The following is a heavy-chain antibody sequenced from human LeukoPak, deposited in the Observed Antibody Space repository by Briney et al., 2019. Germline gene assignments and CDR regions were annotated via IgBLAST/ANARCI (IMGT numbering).Heavy chain of an antibody. V-gene: IGHV4-34*01. D-gene: IGHD3-9*01. J-gene: IGHJ4*02. CDR3: ARLSIGLRYFDWSI. Sequence: SETLSLTCAVYGGSFSGYYWSWIRQPPGKGLEWIGEINHSGSTNYNPSLKSRVTISVDTSKNQFSLKLSSVTAADTAVYYCARLSIGLRYFDWSIWGQGTLVTVSS. CDR1: GGSFSGYY. CDR2: INHSGST.